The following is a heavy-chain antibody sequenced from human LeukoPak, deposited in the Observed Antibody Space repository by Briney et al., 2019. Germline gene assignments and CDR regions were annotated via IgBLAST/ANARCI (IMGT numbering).Heavy chain of an antibody. J-gene: IGHJ4*02. V-gene: IGHV3-48*01. CDR2: ISSSSTI. D-gene: IGHD6-6*01. CDR3: ARSRARH. Sequence: GGSLRLSCAASGFTFSSYSMNWVRQAPGKGLEWVSYISSSSTIYYADSVKGRFTISRDNAKNSLYLQMNSLRAEDTAVYYCARSRARHWGQGTLVTVSS. CDR1: GFTFSSYS.